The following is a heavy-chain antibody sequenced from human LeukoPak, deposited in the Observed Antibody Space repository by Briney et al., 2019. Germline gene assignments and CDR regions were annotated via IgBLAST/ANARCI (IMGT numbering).Heavy chain of an antibody. V-gene: IGHV4-34*01. J-gene: IGHJ4*02. CDR2: INHSGST. CDR1: GGSFSGYY. D-gene: IGHD3-22*01. Sequence: SETLSLTCAVYGGSFSGYYWSWIRQPPGKGLEWIGEINHSGSTNYNPSLKSRVTISVDTSKNQFSLKLTSVTAADTAVYYCARHYKDSSGYYYFDYWGQGALVTVSS. CDR3: ARHYKDSSGYYYFDY.